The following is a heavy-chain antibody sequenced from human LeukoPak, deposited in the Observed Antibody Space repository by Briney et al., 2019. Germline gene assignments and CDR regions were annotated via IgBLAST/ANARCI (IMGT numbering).Heavy chain of an antibody. CDR3: ARRSPNYYFDY. CDR1: GFTFSNYW. CDR2: ISSSNSYI. Sequence: GGSLRLSCAASGFTFSNYWMQWVRQAPGKGLEWVSSISSSNSYIYYADSVKGRFTISRDNAKNSLYLQMNSLRAEDTAVYYCARRSPNYYFDYWGQGTPVTVSS. J-gene: IGHJ4*02. V-gene: IGHV3-21*01.